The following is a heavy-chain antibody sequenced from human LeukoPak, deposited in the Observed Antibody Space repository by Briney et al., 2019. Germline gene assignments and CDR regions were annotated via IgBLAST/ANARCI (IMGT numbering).Heavy chain of an antibody. CDR2: ISHDGGNY. V-gene: IGHV3-30*18. CDR3: AKRIEPLWEAAAALDY. Sequence: GGSLRLSCAASGFTFSSYGMHWVRQAPGKGLEWVAVISHDGGNYFYADSVKGRFTISRDNSKNTLYLQMNSLRPEDTAVYFYAKRIEPLWEAAAALDYWGQGTLVTVSS. D-gene: IGHD6-13*01. J-gene: IGHJ4*02. CDR1: GFTFSSYG.